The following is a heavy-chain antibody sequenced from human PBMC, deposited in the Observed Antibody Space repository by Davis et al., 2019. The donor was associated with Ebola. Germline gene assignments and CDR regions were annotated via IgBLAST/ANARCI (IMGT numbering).Heavy chain of an antibody. CDR3: AKFNTTNYLFYYMDV. V-gene: IGHV5-51*01. J-gene: IGHJ6*02. CDR1: GYNFSNSW. Sequence: GESLKISCKVSGYNFSNSWIGWVRQMPGKGLELMGFIYGGDSETRVSPSLQGQVIISADKSISTAFLQWSSLKASDTAMYYCAKFNTTNYLFYYMDVWGQGTTVTVSS. CDR2: IYGGDSET. D-gene: IGHD1-1*01.